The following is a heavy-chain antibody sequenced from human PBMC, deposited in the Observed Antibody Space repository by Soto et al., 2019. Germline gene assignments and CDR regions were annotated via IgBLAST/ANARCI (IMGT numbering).Heavy chain of an antibody. CDR2: IIPIFGTA. J-gene: IGHJ4*02. D-gene: IGHD3-10*01. V-gene: IGHV1-69*13. Sequence: SVKVSWKASGGTFSSYAISWVRQAPGQGLEWMGGIIPIFGTANYAQKFQGRVTITADESTSTAYMELSSLKTEDTAVYYCTTDAGWSLYYYGSGSYSVPLIPLDYWGQGTLVTVSS. CDR1: GGTFSSYA. CDR3: TTDAGWSLYYYGSGSYSVPLIPLDY.